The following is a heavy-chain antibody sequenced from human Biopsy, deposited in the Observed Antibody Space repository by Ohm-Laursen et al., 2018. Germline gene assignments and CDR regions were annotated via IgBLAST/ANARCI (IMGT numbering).Heavy chain of an antibody. J-gene: IGHJ6*02. CDR2: ISYDGSNK. CDR1: GFTFSSFG. Sequence: SLRLSCTASGFTFSSFGMHWVRQAPGKGLESVAVISYDGSNKYEADSVKGRFTTSRDNSKNTMSLQMTSLRTEDTAVYYCAKDLVVRGVGDHGMDVWDQGTTVTVSS. V-gene: IGHV3-30*18. D-gene: IGHD3-10*01. CDR3: AKDLVVRGVGDHGMDV.